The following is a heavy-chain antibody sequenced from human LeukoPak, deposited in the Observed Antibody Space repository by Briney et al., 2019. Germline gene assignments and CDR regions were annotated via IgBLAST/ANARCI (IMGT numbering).Heavy chain of an antibody. Sequence: PSETLSLTCAVYGGSFSGYYWSWIRQPPGKGLEWIGYIYYSGSTNYNPSLKSRVTISVDTSKNQFSLKLSSVTAADTAVYYCARELRSDFEGYFDYWGQGTLVTVSS. J-gene: IGHJ4*02. CDR2: IYYSGST. CDR3: ARELRSDFEGYFDY. D-gene: IGHD3-9*01. CDR1: GGSFSGYY. V-gene: IGHV4-59*01.